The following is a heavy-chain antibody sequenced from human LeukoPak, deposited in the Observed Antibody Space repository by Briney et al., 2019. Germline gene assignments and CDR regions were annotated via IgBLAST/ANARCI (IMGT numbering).Heavy chain of an antibody. D-gene: IGHD6-13*01. V-gene: IGHV3-48*02. J-gene: IGHJ4*02. Sequence: GGSLRLSCAASGFPFSSYSMNWVRQPPGKGLEWVLYISSSSSTIYYADSVKGRFTISRDNAKNALYLQMNSLRDEDTAVYYCARARRYRSSWYHDYWGQGSLVTVSS. CDR1: GFPFSSYS. CDR3: ARARRYRSSWYHDY. CDR2: ISSSSSTI.